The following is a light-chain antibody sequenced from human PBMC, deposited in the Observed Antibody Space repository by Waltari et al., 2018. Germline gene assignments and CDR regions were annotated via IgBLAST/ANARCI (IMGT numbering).Light chain of an antibody. J-gene: IGKJ1*01. V-gene: IGKV4-1*01. CDR3: QQHYSTTRT. CDR1: QNILYSSNNKNY. CDR2: WAS. Sequence: DIVMTQSPDSLAVSLGERATINCKSSQNILYSSNNKNYLAWYQLKPGQAPKLLFYWASTRESGVPDRFSGSGSGTEFTLTINSLQAEDVAVYYCQQHYSTTRTFGQGTKVEIK.